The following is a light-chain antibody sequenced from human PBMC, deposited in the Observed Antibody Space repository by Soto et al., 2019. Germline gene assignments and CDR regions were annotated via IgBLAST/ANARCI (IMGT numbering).Light chain of an antibody. V-gene: IGKV3-15*01. Sequence: EIVMTQSPATLSVSPGERATLSCRASQSVSSNLAWYQQKPGQAPRLLIYGASTRATGIPARFSGSGSGTEFTPTISSLQSEDFAVYYCQQYNNWPRGFGQGTKVEIK. CDR3: QQYNNWPRG. CDR1: QSVSSN. CDR2: GAS. J-gene: IGKJ1*01.